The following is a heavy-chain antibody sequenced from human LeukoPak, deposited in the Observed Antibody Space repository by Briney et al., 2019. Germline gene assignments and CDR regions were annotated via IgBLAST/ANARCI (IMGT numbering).Heavy chain of an antibody. V-gene: IGHV4-59*01. CDR2: IYYSGST. CDR3: ASSLKVAATEVYYYYYMDV. D-gene: IGHD2-15*01. J-gene: IGHJ6*03. CDR1: GGSISSYY. Sequence: SETLSLTCTVSGGSISSYYWSWIRQPPGKGLEWIGYIYYSGSTNYNPSLKSRVTISVDTSKNQFSLKLSSVTAADTAVYYCASSLKVAATEVYYYYYMDVWGKGTTVTVS.